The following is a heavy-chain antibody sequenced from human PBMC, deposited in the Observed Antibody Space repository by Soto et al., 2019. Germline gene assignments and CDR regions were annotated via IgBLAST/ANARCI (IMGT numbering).Heavy chain of an antibody. V-gene: IGHV4-34*01. Sequence: PSETLSLTCAVYGGSFSGYYWSWIRQPPGKGLEWIGEINHSGSTNYNPSLKSRVTISVDTSKNQFSLKLSSVTAADTAVYYCARGRECSSTSCYAPNWFDPWGQGTLVTVSS. D-gene: IGHD2-2*01. CDR1: GGSFSGYY. J-gene: IGHJ5*02. CDR2: INHSGST. CDR3: ARGRECSSTSCYAPNWFDP.